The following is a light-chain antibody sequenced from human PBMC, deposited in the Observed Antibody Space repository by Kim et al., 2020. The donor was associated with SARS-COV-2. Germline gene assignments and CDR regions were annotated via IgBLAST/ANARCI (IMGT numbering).Light chain of an antibody. CDR2: KNN. CDR1: RKNVGDQG. CDR3: SAWDRSLGAWV. V-gene: IGLV10-54*03. J-gene: IGLJ2*01. Sequence: TAPPNWTGKRKNVGDQGAGWAQQEQGHPPKLLFYKNNHRPSGISERLSASRSGNTASLTITGLQPEDEADYYCSAWDRSLGAWVFGGGTQLTVL.